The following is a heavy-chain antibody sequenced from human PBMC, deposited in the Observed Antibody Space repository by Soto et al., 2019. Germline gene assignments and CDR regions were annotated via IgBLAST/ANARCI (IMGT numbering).Heavy chain of an antibody. CDR3: ARTLYGDNVDY. J-gene: IGHJ4*02. V-gene: IGHV1-18*01. Sequence: ASGKVSCKASCFTFTKYGINWGRQAPGQGLEWMGWISAYNGNTNYAQKLQGRVTMTTDTSTSTAYMELRSLRSDDTAVYYCARTLYGDNVDYWGQGTLVTVSS. CDR2: ISAYNGNT. D-gene: IGHD4-17*01. CDR1: CFTFTKYG.